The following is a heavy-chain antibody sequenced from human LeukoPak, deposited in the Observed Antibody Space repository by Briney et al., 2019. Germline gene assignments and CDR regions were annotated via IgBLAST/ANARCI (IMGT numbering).Heavy chain of an antibody. CDR3: ARALRETTVITRLASDI. D-gene: IGHD4-17*01. Sequence: SETLSLTCTVSGGSITSYYWSWIRQPPGEGLEWIGYIYYSGSTNYNPSLKSRVTISVDTSKNQFSLNLNSVTAADTAVYYCARALRETTVITRLASDIWGQGTMVTVSS. CDR2: IYYSGST. J-gene: IGHJ3*02. V-gene: IGHV4-59*01. CDR1: GGSITSYY.